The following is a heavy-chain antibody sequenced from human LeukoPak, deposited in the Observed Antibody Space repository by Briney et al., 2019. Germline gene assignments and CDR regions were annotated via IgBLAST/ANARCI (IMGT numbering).Heavy chain of an antibody. CDR2: ITGSCGDT. V-gene: IGHV3-23*01. D-gene: IGHD3-10*01. Sequence: PGGSLRLSCAASEFTFNNYAMRWVSQAPGKGLEWVSAITGSCGDTYHADSVKGRFTISRDNSKNTLYLQMNSLRAEDMAVYYCAKGSRDSRPYYFDFWGQGTLVTVSS. CDR1: EFTFNNYA. J-gene: IGHJ4*02. CDR3: AKGSRDSRPYYFDF.